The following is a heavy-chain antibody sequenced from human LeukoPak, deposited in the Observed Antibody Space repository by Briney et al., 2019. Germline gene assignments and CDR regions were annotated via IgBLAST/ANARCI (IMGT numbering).Heavy chain of an antibody. Sequence: SETLSLTCTVSGGSISSSSYYWGWIRQPPGKGLEWIGSIYYSGSTYYNPSLKSRVTISVDTSKNQLSLKLSSVTAADTAVYYCARVLRYFDWLETNYYYYMDVWGKGTTVTVSS. CDR3: ARVLRYFDWLETNYYYYMDV. V-gene: IGHV4-39*07. J-gene: IGHJ6*03. CDR2: IYYSGST. D-gene: IGHD3-9*01. CDR1: GGSISSSSYY.